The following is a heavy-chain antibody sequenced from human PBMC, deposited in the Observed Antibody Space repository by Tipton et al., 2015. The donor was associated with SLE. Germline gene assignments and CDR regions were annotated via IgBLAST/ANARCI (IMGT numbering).Heavy chain of an antibody. Sequence: LRLSCTVSGGSISGGGYYWGWIRQPPGQGLEWIGEINHSGSTNYNPSLKSRVTISVDTSKNQFSLKLSSVAAADTAVYYCARDPAGGAYFDLWGRGTLVTVSP. CDR2: INHSGST. J-gene: IGHJ2*01. CDR1: GGSISGGGYY. CDR3: ARDPAGGAYFDL. V-gene: IGHV4-39*07. D-gene: IGHD3-16*01.